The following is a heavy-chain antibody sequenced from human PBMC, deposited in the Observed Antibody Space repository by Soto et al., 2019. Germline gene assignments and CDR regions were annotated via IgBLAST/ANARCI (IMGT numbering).Heavy chain of an antibody. V-gene: IGHV3-21*01. J-gene: IGHJ4*02. D-gene: IGHD4-17*01. CDR2: ISSSSSYI. CDR1: GFTFTTYS. CDR3: ARDQYGDYGFDY. Sequence: GGSLRLSCAASGFTFTTYSMNWVRQAPGKGLEWVSSISSSSSYIYYADSLKGRFTISRDNAKNSLYLQMNSLRADDTAVYYCARDQYGDYGFDYWGQGTLVTVSS.